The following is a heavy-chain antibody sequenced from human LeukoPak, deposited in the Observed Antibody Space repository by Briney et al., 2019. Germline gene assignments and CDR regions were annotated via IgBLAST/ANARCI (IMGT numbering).Heavy chain of an antibody. J-gene: IGHJ4*02. CDR2: IYYIVST. D-gene: IGHD4-23*01. CDR3: ARQFRWSFDY. CDR1: GGSITIYF. Sequence: PSETLSLTCTEPGGSITIYFWSWIRPPPRERLEWIGYIYYIVSTNYNPSLKSRVNISVDTSKNQFSLKLSSVTAADTAVYYCARQFRWSFDYWGQGTLVTVSS. V-gene: IGHV4-59*01.